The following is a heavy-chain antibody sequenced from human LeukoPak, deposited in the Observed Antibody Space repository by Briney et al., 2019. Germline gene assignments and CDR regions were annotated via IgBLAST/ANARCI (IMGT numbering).Heavy chain of an antibody. Sequence: GGPLRLSCAASGFTFSSYEMNWVRQAPGKGLEWVSYISSSGSTIYYADSVKGRFTISRDNAKNSLYLQMNSLRAEVTAVYYCARLGDGYNRAYFDYWGQGTLVTVSS. CDR1: GFTFSSYE. J-gene: IGHJ4*02. CDR2: ISSSGSTI. CDR3: ARLGDGYNRAYFDY. D-gene: IGHD5-24*01. V-gene: IGHV3-48*03.